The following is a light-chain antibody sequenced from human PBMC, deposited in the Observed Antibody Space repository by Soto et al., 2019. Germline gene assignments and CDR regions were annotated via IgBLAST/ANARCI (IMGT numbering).Light chain of an antibody. CDR3: QPTYSPPFT. J-gene: IGKJ2*01. CDR2: GAF. CDR1: HTFSSF. V-gene: IGKV1-39*01. Sequence: DIQMTQSPSSLSASVGDRVTITCRASHTFSSFLNWYQQKRGKPPTLLIYGAFNLRSGVPSRFAGSGGGAEFRLTISSLQPGDFATYYCQPTYSPPFTFGQGTSLGLK.